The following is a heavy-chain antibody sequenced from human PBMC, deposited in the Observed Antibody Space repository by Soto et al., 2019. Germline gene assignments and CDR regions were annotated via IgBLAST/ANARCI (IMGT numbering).Heavy chain of an antibody. D-gene: IGHD6-13*01. Sequence: PSETLSLTCTVSGGSISSGGYYWSWIRQHPGKGLEWIGYIYYSGSTYYNPSLKSRVTISVDTSKNQFSMKLSSVTAADKTVNYCARAKIAAAYNWFDPWGQGTLVTVSS. CDR2: IYYSGST. CDR1: GGSISSGGYY. V-gene: IGHV4-31*03. CDR3: ARAKIAAAYNWFDP. J-gene: IGHJ5*02.